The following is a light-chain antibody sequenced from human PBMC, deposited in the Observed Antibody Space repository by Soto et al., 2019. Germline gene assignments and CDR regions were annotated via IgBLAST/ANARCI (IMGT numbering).Light chain of an antibody. CDR2: AAS. J-gene: IGKJ1*01. V-gene: IGKV1-39*01. CDR1: QGISSY. Sequence: IQLTHSPSSLSASVVDRVTITFRASQGISSYLAWYQQKPGKAPKLLIYAASTLQSGVPSRFSGSGSGTDFTLTISSLQPEDFATYYCQQSYSTLWTFGQGTKVDIK. CDR3: QQSYSTLWT.